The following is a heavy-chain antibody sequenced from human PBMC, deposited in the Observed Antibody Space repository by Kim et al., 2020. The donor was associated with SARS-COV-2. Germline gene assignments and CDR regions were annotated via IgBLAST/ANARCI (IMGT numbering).Heavy chain of an antibody. J-gene: IGHJ4*02. CDR1: GYSFTSYW. CDR3: ARPHYDILTGYQY. V-gene: IGHV5-51*01. CDR2: IYPGDSDT. D-gene: IGHD3-9*01. Sequence: GESLKISCKGSGYSFTSYWIGWVRQMPGKGLEWMGIIYPGDSDTRYSPSFQGQITISADKSISTAYLQWSSLKASDTAMYYCARPHYDILTGYQYWGQGTLVTVSS.